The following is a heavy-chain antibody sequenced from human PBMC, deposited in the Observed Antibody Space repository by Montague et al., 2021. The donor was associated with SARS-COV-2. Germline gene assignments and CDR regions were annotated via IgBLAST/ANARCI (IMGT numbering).Heavy chain of an antibody. J-gene: IGHJ3*01. CDR3: VRDHPYGGPRGAYDV. V-gene: IGHV4-59*01. CDR2: IYDCWAV. CDR1: GGSITGYY. Sequence: SETLSLTCTVSGGSITGYYWSWLRRSPGQGLEWIAYIYDCWAVNYNPSLWSRVTISTVTSKNQLSLTVNSVTAADTAVYYCVRDHPYGGPRGAYDVWGQGTVVTVSS. D-gene: IGHD4-23*01.